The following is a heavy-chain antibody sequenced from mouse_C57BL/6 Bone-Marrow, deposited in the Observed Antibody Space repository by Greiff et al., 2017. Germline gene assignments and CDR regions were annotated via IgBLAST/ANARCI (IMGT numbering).Heavy chain of an antibody. CDR1: GYTFTSYG. CDR3: ARNRYDYGSPWCAY. J-gene: IGHJ3*01. CDR2: IYPRSGNP. V-gene: IGHV1-81*01. D-gene: IGHD1-1*01. Sequence: QVQLQQSGAELARPGASVKLSCKASGYTFTSYGISWVKQRTGQGLEWIGEIYPRSGNPSSNELFNGTATLTADTSSSTAFMELRSLTSEDSAVYYCARNRYDYGSPWCAYWGQGTLVTVAA.